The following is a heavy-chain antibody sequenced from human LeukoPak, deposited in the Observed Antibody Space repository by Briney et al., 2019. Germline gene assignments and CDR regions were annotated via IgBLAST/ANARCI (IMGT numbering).Heavy chain of an antibody. CDR3: ARRYGSGSYLGFDP. CDR1: GFSLTTNEID. V-gene: IGHV2-5*01. Sequence: SGPTLVKRTQTLTLTCTFSGFSLTTNEIDVGWIRQPPGRALEWLALIYWNGDKRYSPSLESRLTITQDSSKNQVVLTMTNMDPVDTATYYCARRYGSGSYLGFDPWGQGTLVIVSS. D-gene: IGHD3-10*01. CDR2: IYWNGDK. J-gene: IGHJ5*02.